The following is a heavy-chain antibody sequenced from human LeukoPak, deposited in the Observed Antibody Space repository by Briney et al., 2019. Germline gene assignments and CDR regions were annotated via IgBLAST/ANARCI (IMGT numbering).Heavy chain of an antibody. CDR3: AKRAVVIRVILVGFHKEAYYFDS. D-gene: IGHD3-22*01. CDR2: ISGSGGST. V-gene: IGHV3-23*01. Sequence: GGSLRLSCAASGFTFSSYAMSWVRQAPGKGLEWVAGISGSGGSTNFADSVKGRFTISRDNPRNTLYLQMNSLRGEDTAVYFCAKRAVVIRVILVGFHKEAYYFDSWGQGALVTVSS. J-gene: IGHJ4*02. CDR1: GFTFSSYA.